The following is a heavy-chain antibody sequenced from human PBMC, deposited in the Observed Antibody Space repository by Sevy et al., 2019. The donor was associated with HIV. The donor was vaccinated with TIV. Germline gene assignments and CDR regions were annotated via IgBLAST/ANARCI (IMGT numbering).Heavy chain of an antibody. CDR2: MNQDGTER. J-gene: IGHJ4*02. CDR1: GFSFSTYW. V-gene: IGHV3-7*04. Sequence: GGSLRLSCAASGFSFSTYWMTWVRQAPGKGLEWVATMNQDGTERDYVDSVKGRFTISRDNTKTSLFLQMNSLSAEDTGCYYWGGGGLGGFSYSLDCWGQGTLVTVSS. D-gene: IGHD3-16*01. CDR3: GGGGLGGFSYSLDC.